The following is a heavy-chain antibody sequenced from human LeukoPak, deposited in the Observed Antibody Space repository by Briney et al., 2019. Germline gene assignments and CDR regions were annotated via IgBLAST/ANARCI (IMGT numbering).Heavy chain of an antibody. J-gene: IGHJ4*02. D-gene: IGHD1-26*01. CDR1: GGSVSSNSYY. Sequence: SETLSLTCTVSGGSVSSNSYYWSWIRQPPGKGLECIGYSFYSGSTNYNPSLKSRVTISVDTSKDQFSLKLNSVTAADTAVYYCARVRTGSYYIDYWGQGTLVTVSS. V-gene: IGHV4-61*01. CDR3: ARVRTGSYYIDY. CDR2: SFYSGST.